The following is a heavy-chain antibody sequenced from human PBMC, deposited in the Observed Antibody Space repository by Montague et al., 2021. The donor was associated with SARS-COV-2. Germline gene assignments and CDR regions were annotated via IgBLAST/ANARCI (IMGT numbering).Heavy chain of an antibody. CDR2: VYASGIT. CDR1: GGSISSGSYY. CDR3: ARDRGLGVAENFDC. J-gene: IGHJ4*02. Sequence: SLSLICTVSGGSISSGSYYWSWIRQPAGKGLEWIGRVYASGITNYNPSLKSRVTISLDTTKNQFSLKLNSGTAADTAVYYCARDRGLGVAENFDCWGQGTLVTVSS. D-gene: IGHD3-10*01. V-gene: IGHV4-61*02.